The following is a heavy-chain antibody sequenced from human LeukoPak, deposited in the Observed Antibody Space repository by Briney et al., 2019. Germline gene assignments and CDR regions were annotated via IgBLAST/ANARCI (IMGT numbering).Heavy chain of an antibody. CDR3: VRDAYDDYQSLDY. CDR1: GFTSSRYW. CDR2: INEDGREK. J-gene: IGHJ4*02. V-gene: IGHV3-7*01. D-gene: IGHD4-17*01. Sequence: GGSLRLSCVASGFTSSRYWMSWVRQTPGKGLEWAANINEDGREKYYVDPVNGRFTISRDNAKNSLYLQMNSLRAEDTAVYFCVRDAYDDYQSLDYWGQGTLVTVSS.